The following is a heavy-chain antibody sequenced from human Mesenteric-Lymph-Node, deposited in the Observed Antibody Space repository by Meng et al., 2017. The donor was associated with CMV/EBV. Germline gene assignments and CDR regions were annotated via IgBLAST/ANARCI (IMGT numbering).Heavy chain of an antibody. Sequence: GESLKISCAASGFTFSSYWMSWVRQAPGKGLEWVANIKQDGSEKYYVDSVKGRFTISRDNAKNSLYLQMNSLRAEDTAVYYCARDQGFGSGKGWFDPWGQGSLVTVSS. V-gene: IGHV3-7*01. CDR3: ARDQGFGSGKGWFDP. CDR1: GFTFSSYW. D-gene: IGHD3-10*01. J-gene: IGHJ5*02. CDR2: IKQDGSEK.